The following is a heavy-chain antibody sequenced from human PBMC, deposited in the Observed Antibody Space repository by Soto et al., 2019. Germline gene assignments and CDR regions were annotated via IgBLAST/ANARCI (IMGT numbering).Heavy chain of an antibody. V-gene: IGHV1-69*08. CDR1: GGTFSSYT. Sequence: QVQLVQSGAEGKKPGSSVKFSCKASGGTFSSYTISWLRQAPGQGLEWMGRIIPIRGRANYVEKFQGRVTLTADKSHSTAYMELRSMRSEDTDVYYCARADSSSIRGYYYYYMDVWGKGTTVTVSS. J-gene: IGHJ6*03. D-gene: IGHD6-6*01. CDR3: ARADSSSIRGYYYYYMDV. CDR2: IIPIRGRA.